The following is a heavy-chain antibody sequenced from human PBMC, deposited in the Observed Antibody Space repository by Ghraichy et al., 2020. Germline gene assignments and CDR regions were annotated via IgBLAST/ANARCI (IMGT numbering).Heavy chain of an antibody. Sequence: GRSLRLSCAASGFSFNNAWMSWVRQAPGKGLEWIGRIKSKADGGTPDYATSLKGRFTISRDDSKKTLYLQMNSLKTEDTAVYYCATLKISMVRGVISTWGQGTQVTVSS. CDR3: ATLKISMVRGVIST. V-gene: IGHV3-15*01. CDR2: IKSKADGGTP. J-gene: IGHJ5*02. D-gene: IGHD3-10*01. CDR1: GFSFNNAW.